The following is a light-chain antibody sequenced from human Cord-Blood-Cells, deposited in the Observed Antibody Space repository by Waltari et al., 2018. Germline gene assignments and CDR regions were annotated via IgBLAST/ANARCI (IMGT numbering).Light chain of an antibody. CDR2: DAS. CDR1: QSISSW. CDR3: QQYNSYSYT. Sequence: DIQITHSPSTLSASVGDRVTITCRASQSISSWLAWYQQKPGKAPKLLIYDASSLESGVPSRFSGSGSGTEFTLTISRLQPDDFATYYCQQYNSYSYTFGQGTKLEIK. V-gene: IGKV1-5*01. J-gene: IGKJ2*01.